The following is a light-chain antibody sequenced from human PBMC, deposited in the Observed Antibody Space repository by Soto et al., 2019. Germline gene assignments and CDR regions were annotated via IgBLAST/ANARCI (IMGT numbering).Light chain of an antibody. V-gene: IGKV3-20*01. J-gene: IGKJ2*01. Sequence: EIVLTQSPGTLSLSPGERATLSCRASQSVSSSYLAWYQQKPGQAPRLLIYGASSRATGIPDRFSGSGSGTDFTLTSSRLEPEDFAVYYCQQYGSSPPTFGQGTKLEIQ. CDR3: QQYGSSPPT. CDR2: GAS. CDR1: QSVSSSY.